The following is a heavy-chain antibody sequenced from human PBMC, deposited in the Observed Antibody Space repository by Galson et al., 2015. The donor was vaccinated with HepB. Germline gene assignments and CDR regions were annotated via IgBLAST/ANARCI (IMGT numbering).Heavy chain of an antibody. CDR1: GFSLTTNGMC. CDR2: IDWDDEK. V-gene: IGHV2-70*01. J-gene: IGHJ4*02. D-gene: IGHD1-26*01. Sequence: PALVKPTQTLTLTCTFSGFSLTTNGMCVSWIRQPAGKALEWLAHIDWDDEKYYTPALKNRLTISKDASKNQVVLTMTDMDPIDTGTYYRARTILVGATLDYWGQGARVIVSS. CDR3: ARTILVGATLDY.